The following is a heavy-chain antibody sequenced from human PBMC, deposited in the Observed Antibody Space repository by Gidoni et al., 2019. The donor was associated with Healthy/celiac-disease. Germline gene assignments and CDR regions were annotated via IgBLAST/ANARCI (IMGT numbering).Heavy chain of an antibody. Sequence: QAQLVQSGAEVKKPGSSVKVSGKASGATFSSYAISWVRMSPGQGLVWMGGIIPICGTANDAQKLQGRVTITADESTSTAYMELSSLRSEDTAVYYCARDPRTAPLGYCSSTSCYVGWFDPWGQGTLVTVSS. J-gene: IGHJ5*02. D-gene: IGHD2-2*01. CDR1: GATFSSYA. CDR3: ARDPRTAPLGYCSSTSCYVGWFDP. V-gene: IGHV1-69*01. CDR2: IIPICGTA.